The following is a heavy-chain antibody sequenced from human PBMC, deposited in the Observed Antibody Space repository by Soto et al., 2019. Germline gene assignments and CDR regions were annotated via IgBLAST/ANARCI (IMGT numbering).Heavy chain of an antibody. CDR3: ARVRRAEYRISWGYYFDH. CDR2: ISSRSSDT. V-gene: IGHV3-11*06. Sequence: GSLRLSCAASGFTFSDYYMSWIRQAPGKGLEWVSYISSRSSDTNYADSVKGRFTISRDNAKNSLYLQMNSLRVEDTAVYYCARVRRAEYRISWGYYFDHWGQGALVTVSS. D-gene: IGHD6-6*01. CDR1: GFTFSDYY. J-gene: IGHJ4*02.